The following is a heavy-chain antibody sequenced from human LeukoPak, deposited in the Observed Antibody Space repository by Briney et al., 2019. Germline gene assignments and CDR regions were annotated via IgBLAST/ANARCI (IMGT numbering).Heavy chain of an antibody. D-gene: IGHD6-6*01. CDR1: GVSFSGYY. V-gene: IGHV4-34*01. CDR3: ARDSSSSMNY. J-gene: IGHJ4*02. Sequence: PSETLSLTCAVYGVSFSGYYWSWIRQPPGKGLEWIGEINHSGSTNYNPSLKSRVTISVDTSKNQFSLKLSSVTAADTAVYYCARDSSSSMNYWGQGTLVTVSS. CDR2: INHSGST.